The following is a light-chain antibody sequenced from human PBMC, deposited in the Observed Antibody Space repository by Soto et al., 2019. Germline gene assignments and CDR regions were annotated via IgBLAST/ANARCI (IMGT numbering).Light chain of an antibody. CDR1: QSLLHSNGYNY. Sequence: DIVMTQSPLSLPVTPGEPASISCRSSQSLLHSNGYNYLDWYLQKPGQSPQLLIYLGSNRASGVPDRFSGSGSGTDFTLKISRVEAEDVGVYYCMQALHTPLTFGAGTKVDIK. CDR3: MQALHTPLT. CDR2: LGS. V-gene: IGKV2-28*01. J-gene: IGKJ3*01.